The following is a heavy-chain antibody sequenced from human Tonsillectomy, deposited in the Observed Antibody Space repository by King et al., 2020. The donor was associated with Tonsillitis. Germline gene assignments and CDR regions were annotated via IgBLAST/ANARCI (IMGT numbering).Heavy chain of an antibody. CDR2: FSDDESSK. CDR1: GFSLRSYD. CDR3: ASSHSIPAAGTGEYFQH. V-gene: IGHV3-33*05. D-gene: IGHD6-13*01. Sequence: VQLVESGGGVVQPGKSLRLSCEVSGFSLRSYDMHWVRQAPGKGLQWVAIFSDDESSKSYADSVKGRFTISRDSSMNTLYLHMTNLRVDDTAVYFCASSHSIPAAGTGEYFQHWGQGTLVTVSS. J-gene: IGHJ1*01.